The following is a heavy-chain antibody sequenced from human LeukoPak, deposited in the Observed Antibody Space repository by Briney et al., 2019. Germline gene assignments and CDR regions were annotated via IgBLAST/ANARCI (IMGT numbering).Heavy chain of an antibody. CDR2: INSDGSST. CDR1: GFTFSSYS. Sequence: GGSLRLSCAASGFTFSSYSMNWVRQAPGKGLVWVSRINSDGSSTSYADSVKGRFTISRDNAKNSLYLQMSSLRAEDTAVYFCARIRGSYYLDYWGQGTLVTVSS. D-gene: IGHD6-13*01. CDR3: ARIRGSYYLDY. V-gene: IGHV3-74*01. J-gene: IGHJ4*02.